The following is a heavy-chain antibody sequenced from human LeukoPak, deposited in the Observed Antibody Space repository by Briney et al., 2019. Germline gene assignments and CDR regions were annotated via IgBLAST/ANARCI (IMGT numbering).Heavy chain of an antibody. V-gene: IGHV3-30-3*01. CDR1: GFTFSSYA. Sequence: GGSLRLSCAASGFTFSSYAMNWVRQAPGKGLEWMEFISYDGSNKYYADSVKGRFTISRYNSKTTLYLQMNSLRAEDTAVYYCARDDDDILTGGYFDYWGQGTLVTVSS. CDR2: ISYDGSNK. CDR3: ARDDDDILTGGYFDY. D-gene: IGHD3-9*01. J-gene: IGHJ4*02.